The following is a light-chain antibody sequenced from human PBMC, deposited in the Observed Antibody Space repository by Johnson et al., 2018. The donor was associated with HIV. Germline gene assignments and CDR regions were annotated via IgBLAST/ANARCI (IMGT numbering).Light chain of an antibody. Sequence: QAVLTQPPSVSAAPGQKVTISFSGSSSDMGNYAVSWYQQLPGTAPKLLISDNDKRPSGIPDRFSGSKSGTSATLGITGLQPGDEAEYYCETWDSSLSGYYVFVTWTKLTVL. J-gene: IGLJ1*01. CDR1: SSDMGNYA. CDR3: ETWDSSLSGYYV. CDR2: DND. V-gene: IGLV1-51*01.